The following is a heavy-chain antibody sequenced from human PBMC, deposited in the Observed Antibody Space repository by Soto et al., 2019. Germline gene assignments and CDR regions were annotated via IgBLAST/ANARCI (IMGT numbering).Heavy chain of an antibody. CDR2: IYPGDSDT. V-gene: IGHV5-51*01. CDR3: AASIFYYGMDV. J-gene: IGHJ6*02. Sequence: GESMKISCKGFGYTFTNYWIGWVRQMPGKGPEWMGIIYPGDSDTKYNPSFQGQVTISADKSITTTYLQWSSLKASDTAIYYCAASIFYYGMDVWGQGTTVTVSS. CDR1: GYTFTNYW.